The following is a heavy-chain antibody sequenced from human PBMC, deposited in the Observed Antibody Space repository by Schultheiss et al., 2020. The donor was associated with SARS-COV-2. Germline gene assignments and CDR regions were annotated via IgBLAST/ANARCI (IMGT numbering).Heavy chain of an antibody. D-gene: IGHD5-24*01. J-gene: IGHJ5*02. CDR3: ARARGVEMATIGP. CDR2: IWYDGSNK. Sequence: GGSLSLSCAASGFTFSSYGMHWVRQAPGKGLEWVAVIWYDGSNKYYADSVKGRFTISRDNSKNTLYLQMNSLRAEDTAVYYCARARGVEMATIGPWGQGTLVTVSS. V-gene: IGHV3-33*01. CDR1: GFTFSSYG.